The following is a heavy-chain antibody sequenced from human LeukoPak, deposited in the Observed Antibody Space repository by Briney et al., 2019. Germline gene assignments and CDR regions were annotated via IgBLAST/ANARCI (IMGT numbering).Heavy chain of an antibody. CDR3: AKSGLAYCGGDCSAFDY. CDR1: GFTFSSYS. J-gene: IGHJ4*02. D-gene: IGHD2-21*02. CDR2: ISSSSSYI. Sequence: PGGSLRLSCAASGFTFSSYSMNWVRQAPGKGLEWVSSISSSSSYIYYADSVKGRFTISRDNSKNSLYLQMNSLRTEDTALYYCAKSGLAYCGGDCSAFDYWGQGTLVTVSS. V-gene: IGHV3-21*04.